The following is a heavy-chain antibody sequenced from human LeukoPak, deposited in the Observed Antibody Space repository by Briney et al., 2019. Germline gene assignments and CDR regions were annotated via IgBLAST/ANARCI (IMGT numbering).Heavy chain of an antibody. CDR2: ISSSGSTI. CDR1: GFTFSSYE. CDR3: ARDQGSGWLFDY. J-gene: IGHJ4*02. V-gene: IGHV3-48*03. D-gene: IGHD6-19*01. Sequence: PGGSLRLSCAASGFTFSSYEMNWVRQAPGKGLEWVSYISSSGSTIYYADSVKGRFTISRDNAKNLLYLQMNSLRAEDTAVYYCARDQGSGWLFDYWGQGTLVTVSS.